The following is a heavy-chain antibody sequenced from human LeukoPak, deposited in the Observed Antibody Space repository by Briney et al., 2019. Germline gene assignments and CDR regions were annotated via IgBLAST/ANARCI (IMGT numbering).Heavy chain of an antibody. D-gene: IGHD6-13*01. CDR2: IYTSGGT. J-gene: IGHJ6*03. CDR3: ARDQYAGYSSSWGYYYYMDV. V-gene: IGHV4-4*07. CDR1: GGSISSDY. Sequence: SETLSLTCTVSGGSISSDYWSWTRQPAGKGLEWIGRIYTSGGTKYNPSLKSRVTMSVDASKNQLSLKVNSVTAADTAVYYCARDQYAGYSSSWGYYYYMDVWGKGTTVTVSS.